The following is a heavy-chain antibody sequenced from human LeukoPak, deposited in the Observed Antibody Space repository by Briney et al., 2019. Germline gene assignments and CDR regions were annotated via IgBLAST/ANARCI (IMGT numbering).Heavy chain of an antibody. D-gene: IGHD3-3*01. CDR2: VYPGDSDT. CDR3: ARLNDFWSGYYQGGAFDI. J-gene: IGHJ3*02. V-gene: IGHV5-51*01. Sequence: GESLKISCKASKYSFTTYWIGWVGQTPEKGLEWIGVVYPGDSDTRYNPPFQGQVTISADKSINTAFLQWSSLKVSDTAMYYCARLNDFWSGYYQGGAFDIWGQGTMVTVSS. CDR1: KYSFTTYW.